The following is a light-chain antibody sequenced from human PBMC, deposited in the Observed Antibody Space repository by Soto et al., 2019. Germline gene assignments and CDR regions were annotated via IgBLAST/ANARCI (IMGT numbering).Light chain of an antibody. CDR3: AAWDDSRHGRV. CDR2: YDN. CDR1: TSNIGSNT. V-gene: IGLV1-44*01. J-gene: IGLJ1*01. Sequence: QLVLTQPPSASGTPGQRVTISCSGSTSNIGSNTVNWYQQLPGTAPKLLIYYDNLRPSGVPDRISGSKSGTSAPLAISGLQSDDEADYYCAAWDDSRHGRVFGTGTKLTVL.